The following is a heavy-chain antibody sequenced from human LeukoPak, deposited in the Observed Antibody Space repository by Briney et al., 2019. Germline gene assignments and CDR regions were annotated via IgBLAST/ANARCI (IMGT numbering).Heavy chain of an antibody. V-gene: IGHV3-48*01. D-gene: IGHD2-2*01. CDR1: GFTFSSYC. Sequence: GGSLRLSCAASGFTFSSYCMNWVRQVPGKGLEWVSNIRSVDNTVYYADSVKGRFTISRDNSKNTLYFQMNSLRAEDTAVYYCARQYCSSTSCNGAFDIWGQGTMVTVSS. J-gene: IGHJ3*02. CDR3: ARQYCSSTSCNGAFDI. CDR2: IRSVDNTV.